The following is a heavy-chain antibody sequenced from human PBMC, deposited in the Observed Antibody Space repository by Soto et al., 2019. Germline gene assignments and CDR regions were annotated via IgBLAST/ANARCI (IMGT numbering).Heavy chain of an antibody. D-gene: IGHD4-17*01. CDR1: GFTFSSFS. Sequence: EVQLVESGGGLVQPGGSLRLCCAASGFTFSSFSMNWVRQAPGKGLEWVSYISSGSRTIYYADSVKGRLTISRDNAKNSLLLLINRLRDEDTAVYYCAGDLDYGVFDVWGQGTMVTVSS. V-gene: IGHV3-48*02. CDR3: AGDLDYGVFDV. J-gene: IGHJ4*02. CDR2: ISSGSRTI.